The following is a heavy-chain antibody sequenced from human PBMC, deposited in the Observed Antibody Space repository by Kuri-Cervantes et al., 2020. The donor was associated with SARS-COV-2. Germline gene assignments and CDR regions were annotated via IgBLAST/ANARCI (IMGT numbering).Heavy chain of an antibody. Sequence: SETLSLTCTVSGGSISSHYWGWIRQPPGKGLEWIGSIYYSGSTYYNPSLKSRVTISVDTSKNQFSLKLSSVTVADTAVYYCAREFWGPGYYYMDVWGKGTAVTVSS. CDR3: AREFWGPGYYYMDV. CDR1: GGSISSHY. CDR2: IYYSGST. D-gene: IGHD7-27*01. J-gene: IGHJ6*03. V-gene: IGHV4-39*02.